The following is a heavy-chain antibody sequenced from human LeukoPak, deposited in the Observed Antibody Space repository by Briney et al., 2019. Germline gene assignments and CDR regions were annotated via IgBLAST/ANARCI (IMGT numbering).Heavy chain of an antibody. CDR1: GFTFSSYG. D-gene: IGHD1-26*01. V-gene: IGHV3-23*01. J-gene: IGHJ6*03. CDR2: ISGSGGSR. Sequence: GGSLRLSCAASGFTFSSYGMSWRRQAPGRGVEWGSSISGSGGSRYYADSVKGRFTIPRDNASNTLYLQMNRLTAEDTAVYYCAKAGGRDYYYYMVVWGKGTTVTISS. CDR3: AKAGGRDYYYYMVV.